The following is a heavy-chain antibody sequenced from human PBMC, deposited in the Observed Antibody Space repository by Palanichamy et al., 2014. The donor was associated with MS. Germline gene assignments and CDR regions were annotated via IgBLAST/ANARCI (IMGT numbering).Heavy chain of an antibody. Sequence: QVTLRESGPALVKPTQTLTLTCTFSGFSLSTSGMSVNWIRQPPGKALEWLARIDWDDDKYHITSLKTRLTISKDTSKNQVVLTMTNLDPVDTATYYCARTSGTTMGFIDFWGQGSLVAVSS. J-gene: IGHJ4*02. CDR1: GFSLSTSGMS. CDR3: ARTSGTTMGFIDF. D-gene: IGHD1-1*01. V-gene: IGHV2-70*15. CDR2: IDWDDDK.